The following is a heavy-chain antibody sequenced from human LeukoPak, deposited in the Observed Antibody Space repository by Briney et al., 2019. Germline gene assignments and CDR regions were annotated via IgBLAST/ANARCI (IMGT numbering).Heavy chain of an antibody. CDR2: INPNSGGT. V-gene: IGHV1-2*02. Sequence: ASVKVSCKASGYTFTGYYMHWVRQAPGQGLEWMGWINPNSGGTNYAQTFQGRVTMTRDTSISTAYMELSRLRSDDTAVYYCARQVGMDYYYYMDVWGKGTTVTVSS. J-gene: IGHJ6*03. CDR1: GYTFTGYY. CDR3: ARQVGMDYYYYMDV. D-gene: IGHD1-26*01.